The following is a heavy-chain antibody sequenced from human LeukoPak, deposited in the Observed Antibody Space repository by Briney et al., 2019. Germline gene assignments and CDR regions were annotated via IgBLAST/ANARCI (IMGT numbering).Heavy chain of an antibody. CDR3: ARSSGPDWGFDP. J-gene: IGHJ5*02. V-gene: IGHV1-18*01. CDR1: GYTFTSYG. CDR2: ISAYNGNT. Sequence: ASVKVSCKASGYTFTSYGITWVRQAPGQGLEWMGWISAYNGNTNYAQKLQDRVTMTTDTSTSTAYMEVRSLRSDDTAIYYCARSSGPDWGFDPWGQGTLVTVSS. D-gene: IGHD3-10*01.